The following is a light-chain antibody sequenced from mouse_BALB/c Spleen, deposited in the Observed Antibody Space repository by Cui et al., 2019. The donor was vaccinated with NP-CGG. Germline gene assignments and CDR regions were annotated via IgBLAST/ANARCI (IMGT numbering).Light chain of an antibody. CDR1: PGAVTTSNY. CDR3: ALWYSNHWV. V-gene: IGLV1*01. Sequence: QAVVTQESAPTTSPGETVTLTCRSSPGAVTTSNYVTWVPERPDHLFTGLIGGTNNRAPGVPARFSGSLIGDKAALTITGAQTEDEAIYFCALWYSNHWVFGGGTKLTVL. J-gene: IGLJ1*01. CDR2: GTN.